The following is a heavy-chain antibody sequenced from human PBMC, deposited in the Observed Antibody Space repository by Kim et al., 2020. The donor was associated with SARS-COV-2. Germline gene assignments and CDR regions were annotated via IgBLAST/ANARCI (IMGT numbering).Heavy chain of an antibody. Sequence: SETLSLTCTVSGGSINNFYWSWIRQPPGKGLEWIGYIYYTGTTNYRPSLKSRISISVDTSKNQFSLNLSSLTAADTAAYDCVSDDSGTDLMGVDYWGRGT. V-gene: IGHV4-59*08. CDR3: VSDDSGTDLMGVDY. J-gene: IGHJ4*02. CDR2: IYYTGTT. D-gene: IGHD5-12*01. CDR1: GGSINNFY.